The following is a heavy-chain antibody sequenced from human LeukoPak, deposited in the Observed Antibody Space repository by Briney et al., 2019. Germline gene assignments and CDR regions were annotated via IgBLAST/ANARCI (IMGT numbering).Heavy chain of an antibody. J-gene: IGHJ4*02. D-gene: IGHD5-12*01. CDR3: ARYRGGSGYHFDY. V-gene: IGHV4-39*07. CDR1: GGSISSSSYY. Sequence: PSETLSLTCTVSGGSISSSSYYWGWIRQPPGKGLEWIGSTYYSGSTYYNPSLKSRVTISVDTSKNQFSLKLTSVTAADTAVYYCARYRGGSGYHFDYWGQGTLVTVSS. CDR2: TYYSGST.